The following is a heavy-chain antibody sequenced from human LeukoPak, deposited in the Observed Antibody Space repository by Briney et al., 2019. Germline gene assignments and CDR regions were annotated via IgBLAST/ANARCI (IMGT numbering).Heavy chain of an antibody. CDR3: ARRAGAYSHPYDY. V-gene: IGHV3-20*04. CDR1: GFTFSSYG. CDR2: INWTGGST. J-gene: IGHJ4*02. Sequence: PGRSLRLSCAASGFTFSSYGMHWVRQAPGKGLEWVSGINWTGGSTGYADSVKGRFTISRDNSKNTLYLQMNSLRAEDTAVYYCARRAGAYSHPYDYWGQGTLVTVSS. D-gene: IGHD4/OR15-4a*01.